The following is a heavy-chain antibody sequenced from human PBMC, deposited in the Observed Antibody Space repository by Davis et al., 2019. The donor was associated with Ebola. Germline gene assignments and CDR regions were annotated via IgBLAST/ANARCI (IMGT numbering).Heavy chain of an antibody. CDR2: IKQDGSEK. CDR3: ASIRRPYYYGMDV. J-gene: IGHJ6*02. V-gene: IGHV3-7*03. CDR1: GFTFSSYW. Sequence: PGGSLRLSCAASGFTFSSYWMSWVRQAPGKGLEWVANIKQDGSEKYYVDSVKGRFTISRDNAKNSLYLQMNSLRAEDTAVYYCASIRRPYYYGMDVWGQGTTVTVSS. D-gene: IGHD2-21*01.